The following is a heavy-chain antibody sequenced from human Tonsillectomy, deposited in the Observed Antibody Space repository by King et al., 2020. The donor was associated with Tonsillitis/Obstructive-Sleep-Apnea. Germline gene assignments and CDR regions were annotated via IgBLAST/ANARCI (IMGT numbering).Heavy chain of an antibody. CDR2: ILSNDEK. V-gene: IGHV2-26*01. J-gene: IGHJ4*02. CDR1: GFSLSNARMG. D-gene: IGHD2-15*01. CDR3: ARIPHYCSGDSCYFWFDY. Sequence: VTLKESGPVLVKPTETLTLTCTVSGFSLSNARMGVSWIRQPPGKALEWLAHILSNDEKSYSTSLKSRLAISKDTSKSQVVLTMTNMEPVDTPTYFCARIPHYCSGDSCYFWFDYWGQGALVTVSP.